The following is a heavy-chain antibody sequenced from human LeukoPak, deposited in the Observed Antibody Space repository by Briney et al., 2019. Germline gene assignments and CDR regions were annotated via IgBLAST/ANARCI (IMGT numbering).Heavy chain of an antibody. D-gene: IGHD6-13*01. V-gene: IGHV3-30*02. J-gene: IGHJ4*02. CDR2: IRYDGSNK. CDR1: GFTFSSYA. Sequence: GGSLRLSCAASGFTFSSYAMHWVRQAPGKGLEWVAFIRYDGSNKYYADSVKGRFTISRDNAKNTLYLQMNSLRAEDTAVYYCARDFMYSGNCAGCWGQGTLVTVSS. CDR3: ARDFMYSGNCAGC.